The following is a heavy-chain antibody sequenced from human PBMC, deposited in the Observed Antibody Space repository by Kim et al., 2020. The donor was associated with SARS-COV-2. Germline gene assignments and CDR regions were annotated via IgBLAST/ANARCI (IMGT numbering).Heavy chain of an antibody. J-gene: IGHJ3*02. D-gene: IGHD3-22*01. V-gene: IGHV3-15*01. CDR3: TTLRITMIVVVPDAFDI. Sequence: VKGSFTISRDDSKNTLYLQMNSLKTEDTAVYYCTTLRITMIVVVPDAFDIWGQGTMVTVSS.